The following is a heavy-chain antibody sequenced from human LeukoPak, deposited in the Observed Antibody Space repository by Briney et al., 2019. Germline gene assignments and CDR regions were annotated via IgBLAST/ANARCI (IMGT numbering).Heavy chain of an antibody. D-gene: IGHD3-10*01. CDR3: ARVPQLYYYGSVSRGFDY. V-gene: IGHV4-39*01. Sequence: PSETLSLTCTVSGGSISSSSYYWGWIRQPPGKGLEWIGSIYYSGSTYYNPSLKSRVTISVDTSKNQSSLKLSSVTAADTAVYYCARVPQLYYYGSVSRGFDYWGQGTLVTVSS. J-gene: IGHJ4*02. CDR2: IYYSGST. CDR1: GGSISSSSYY.